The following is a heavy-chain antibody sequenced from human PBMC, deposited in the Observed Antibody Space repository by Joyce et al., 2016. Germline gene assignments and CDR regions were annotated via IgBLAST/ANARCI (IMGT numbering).Heavy chain of an antibody. Sequence: VQLVESGGRVVQPGRSLRFSCAASGFTFTSYAMHWVRQAPGKGLEWVAGTTYDGGDKYYAAFVKGRFTVSRDNSNNTLFLQMDSLRPEDTAIYYCAKDSLRRYFDFWGRGTLVTVSS. J-gene: IGHJ4*02. CDR1: GFTFTSYA. CDR3: AKDSLRRYFDF. CDR2: TTYDGGDK. V-gene: IGHV3-30*18.